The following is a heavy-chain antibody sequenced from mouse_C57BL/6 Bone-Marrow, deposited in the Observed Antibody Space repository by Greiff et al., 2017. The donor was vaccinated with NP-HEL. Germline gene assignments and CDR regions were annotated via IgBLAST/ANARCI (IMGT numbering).Heavy chain of an antibody. CDR1: GYTFTSYD. CDR2: IYPRDGST. Sequence: QVHVKQSGPELVKPGASVKLSCKASGYTFTSYDINWVKQRPGQGLGWIGWIYPRDGSTKYNEKFKGKATLTVDTSSSTAYMELHSLTAEDSAVYFCTRSDSSAWFAYWGQGTLVTVSA. V-gene: IGHV1-85*01. J-gene: IGHJ3*01. CDR3: TRSDSSAWFAY.